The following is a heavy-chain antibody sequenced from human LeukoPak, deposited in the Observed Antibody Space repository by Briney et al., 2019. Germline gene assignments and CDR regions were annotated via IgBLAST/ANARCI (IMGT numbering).Heavy chain of an antibody. V-gene: IGHV4-59*12. CDR3: ARVDYVWGSYRYYFDY. CDR2: IYYSGST. D-gene: IGHD3-16*02. Sequence: KPSETLSLTCTVSGGYISSYYWSWIRQPPGKGLEWIGSIYYSGSTYYNPSLKSRVTISVDTSKNQFSLKLSSVTAADTAVYYCARVDYVWGSYRYYFDYWGQGTLVTVSS. CDR1: GGYISSYY. J-gene: IGHJ4*02.